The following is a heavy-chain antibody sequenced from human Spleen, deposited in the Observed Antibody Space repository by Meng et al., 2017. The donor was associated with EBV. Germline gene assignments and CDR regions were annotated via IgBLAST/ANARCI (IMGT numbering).Heavy chain of an antibody. CDR3: ARVPDIAATIGYFDS. D-gene: IGHD5-12*01. Sequence: EVQSLELVGGLGSRGWSLRLSWPASGFSLNRYAMAWVRQAPGKGLEWVSVVSASGGTTSYADSVKGRFTISRDNSKNTLYLQMRTLGAEDTAVYYCARVPDIAATIGYFDSWGQGTLVTVSS. V-gene: IGHV3-23*01. J-gene: IGHJ4*02. CDR2: VSASGGTT. CDR1: GFSLNRYA.